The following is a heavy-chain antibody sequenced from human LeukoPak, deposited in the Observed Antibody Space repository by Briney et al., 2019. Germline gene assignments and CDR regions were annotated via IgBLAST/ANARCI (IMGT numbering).Heavy chain of an antibody. CDR2: ISSSSSYR. V-gene: IGHV3-21*01. D-gene: IGHD3-3*01. Sequence: PGGSLRLSCAASGFTFSSYSMNWVRQAPGKGLEWVSSISSSSSYRYYADSVKGRFTISRDNAKNSLYLQMNSLRAEDTAVYYCARGGAGYDFWSGYYTIPPDAFDIWGQGTMVTVSS. CDR1: GFTFSSYS. CDR3: ARGGAGYDFWSGYYTIPPDAFDI. J-gene: IGHJ3*02.